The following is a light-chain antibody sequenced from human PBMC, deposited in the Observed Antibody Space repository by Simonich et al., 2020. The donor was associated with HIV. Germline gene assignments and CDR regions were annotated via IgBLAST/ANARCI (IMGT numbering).Light chain of an antibody. CDR3: SSYTSSSTLV. V-gene: IGLV2-14*01. CDR2: DVS. Sequence: QSALTQPASGSGSPGQSITISCTGTSSDVGGYNYVSWYQQHPGKAPKLMIYDVSNRPSGVSNIFSGSKSGNTASLTISGLQAEDEADYYCSSYTSSSTLVFGTGTKVTVL. CDR1: SSDVGGYNY. J-gene: IGLJ1*01.